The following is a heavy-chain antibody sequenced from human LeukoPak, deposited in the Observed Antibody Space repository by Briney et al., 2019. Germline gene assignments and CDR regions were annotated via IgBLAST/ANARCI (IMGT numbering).Heavy chain of an antibody. Sequence: PGGSLRLSCAASGFTFTNAWMSWVRQAPGKGLVWVGRIKSKTDGGTADYAAPVKGRFTISRDDSKNTLYLQMNSLKTEDTAVYYCTKYYYDSSGYLYYFDYWGQGTLVTVSS. CDR3: TKYYYDSSGYLYYFDY. J-gene: IGHJ4*02. CDR2: IKSKTDGGTA. V-gene: IGHV3-15*01. D-gene: IGHD3-22*01. CDR1: GFTFTNAW.